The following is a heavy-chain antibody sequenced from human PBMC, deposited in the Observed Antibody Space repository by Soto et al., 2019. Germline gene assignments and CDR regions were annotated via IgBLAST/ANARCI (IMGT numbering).Heavy chain of an antibody. V-gene: IGHV4-34*01. CDR3: ASVIMITFGGVIAYYFDY. CDR1: GGSFSGYY. Sequence: SETLSLTCAVYGGSFSGYYWSWIRQPPGKGLEWIGEINHSGSTNYNPSLKSRVTISVDTSKNQFSLKLSSVTAADTAVYYCASVIMITFGGVIAYYFDYWGQGTLVTVSS. J-gene: IGHJ4*02. D-gene: IGHD3-16*02. CDR2: INHSGST.